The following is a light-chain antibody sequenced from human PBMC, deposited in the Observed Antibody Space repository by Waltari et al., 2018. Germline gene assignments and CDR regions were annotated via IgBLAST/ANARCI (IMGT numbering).Light chain of an antibody. Sequence: EIVLTQSPGTASLYPGERATLSCRASQSVGSSSLAWYQQKPGQAPRLVIYRASRRATGIPDRFSGSGSGTDFSLTISRLEPEDFAVYYCQQHGTLPATFGQGTKVEIK. V-gene: IGKV3-20*01. CDR3: QQHGTLPAT. CDR1: QSVGSSS. J-gene: IGKJ1*01. CDR2: RAS.